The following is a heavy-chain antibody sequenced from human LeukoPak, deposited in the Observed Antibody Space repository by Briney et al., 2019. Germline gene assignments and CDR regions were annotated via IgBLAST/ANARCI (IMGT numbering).Heavy chain of an antibody. CDR3: ARAMAVAARSSNWFDP. Sequence: SETLSLTCTVSGGSISSYYWSWIRQPPGKGLEWIGYIYYSGSTNYNPSLKSRVTISVDTSKNQFSLKLSSVTAADTAVYYCARAMAVAARSSNWFDPWGQGTLVTVSS. D-gene: IGHD6-19*01. CDR1: GGSISSYY. CDR2: IYYSGST. V-gene: IGHV4-59*01. J-gene: IGHJ5*02.